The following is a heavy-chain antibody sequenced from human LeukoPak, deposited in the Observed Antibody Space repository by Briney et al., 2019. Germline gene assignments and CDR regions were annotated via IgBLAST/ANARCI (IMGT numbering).Heavy chain of an antibody. V-gene: IGHV1-2*06. CDR1: GYTFTGYY. D-gene: IGHD3-22*01. J-gene: IGHJ3*02. CDR3: ARAKRDYDSSGYYQSAFDI. CDR2: INPNSGGT. Sequence: ASVKVSCKASGYTFTGYYMHWVRQAPGQGLEWMGRINPNSGGTNYAQKFQGRVTMTRDTSISTAYMELSRLRSDDTAVYYCARAKRDYDSSGYYQSAFDIWRQGTMVTVSS.